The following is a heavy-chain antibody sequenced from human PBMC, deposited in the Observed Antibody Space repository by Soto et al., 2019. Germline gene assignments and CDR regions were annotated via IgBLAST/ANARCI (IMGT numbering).Heavy chain of an antibody. CDR1: GFTFSSYS. J-gene: IGHJ4*02. Sequence: EVQLVESGGGLVKPGGSLRLSCAASGFTFSSYSMNWVRQAPGKGLEWVSSISSSSSYIYYADSVKGRFTISRDNAKNSLYLQMNSLRAEDTAVYYCAREGDGYNWGYYFDYWGQGTLVTVSS. D-gene: IGHD5-12*01. CDR2: ISSSSSYI. V-gene: IGHV3-21*01. CDR3: AREGDGYNWGYYFDY.